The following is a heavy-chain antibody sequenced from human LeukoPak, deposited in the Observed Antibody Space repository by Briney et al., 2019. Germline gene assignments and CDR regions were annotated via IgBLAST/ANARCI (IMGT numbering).Heavy chain of an antibody. Sequence: GGSLRLSCAASGFTFSNSWLHWVRQAPGKGLVWVSRINERGSSTSYADSVKGRFTISRDNSKNTLYLQMNSLRSEDTALYYCARAAYDSSGYLTLWGQGTLVTVSS. D-gene: IGHD3-22*01. V-gene: IGHV3-74*01. CDR2: INERGSST. CDR3: ARAAYDSSGYLTL. J-gene: IGHJ4*02. CDR1: GFTFSNSW.